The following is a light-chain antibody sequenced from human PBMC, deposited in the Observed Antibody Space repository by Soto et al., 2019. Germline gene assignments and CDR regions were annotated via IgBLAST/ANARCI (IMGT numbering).Light chain of an antibody. Sequence: EIVLTQSPGTLSFSPGERATLSCRASQSVSNNYLAWYQHIPGQAPRVLIYAASNRATGIPDRFSGSGSGTDFTITISRLEPEDFAVYYCQQYGYSWLFGQGTKVEIK. CDR3: QQYGYSWL. V-gene: IGKV3-20*01. CDR2: AAS. J-gene: IGKJ1*01. CDR1: QSVSNNY.